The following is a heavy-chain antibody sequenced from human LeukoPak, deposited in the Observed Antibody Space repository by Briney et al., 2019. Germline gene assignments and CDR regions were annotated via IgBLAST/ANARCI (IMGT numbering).Heavy chain of an antibody. D-gene: IGHD5-12*01. CDR1: GGSFSGYY. CDR2: INHSGST. V-gene: IGHV4-34*01. J-gene: IGHJ4*02. Sequence: SETLSLTCAVYGGSFSGYYWSWIRQPPGKGLEWIGEINHSGSTNYNPSLKSRVTISVDTSKNRFSLKLSSVTAADTAVYYCARGDIVATITDWGQGTLVTVSS. CDR3: ARGDIVATITD.